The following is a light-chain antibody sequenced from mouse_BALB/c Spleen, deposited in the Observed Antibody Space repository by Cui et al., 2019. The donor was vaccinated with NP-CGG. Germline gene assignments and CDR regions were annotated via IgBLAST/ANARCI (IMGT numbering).Light chain of an antibody. V-gene: IGLV1*01. J-gene: IGLJ1*01. CDR2: GTN. CDR1: TGAVTTNNY. CDR3: ALWYSNHWV. Sequence: HAVVTQESARTTSPGETVTLTCRSSTGAVTTNNYANWVQEKPDHLFTGLIGGTNNRAPGVPARFSGSLIEDKAALTITGAQTEDEAIYFCALWYSNHWVFGGGTKLTVL.